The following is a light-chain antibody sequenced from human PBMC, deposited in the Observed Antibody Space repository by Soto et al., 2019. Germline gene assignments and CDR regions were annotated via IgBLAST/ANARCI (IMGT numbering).Light chain of an antibody. J-gene: IGLJ2*01. CDR3: AAWDDSLNGHVV. CDR2: SNN. V-gene: IGLV1-44*01. Sequence: QSVLTQPPSTSGTPGQRVTISCSGSSSNIGSNPVNWYQQLAGTAPKLLIYSNNQRPSGVPDRFSGSKSGTSASLAISGLQSEDEADYYCAAWDDSLNGHVVFGGGTKLTVL. CDR1: SSNIGSNP.